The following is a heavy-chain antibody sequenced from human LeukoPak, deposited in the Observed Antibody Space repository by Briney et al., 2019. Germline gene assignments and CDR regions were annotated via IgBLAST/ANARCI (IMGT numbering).Heavy chain of an antibody. V-gene: IGHV3-23*01. Sequence: PGGSLRLSCAASGFTFSSYAMSWVRQAPGKGLEWVSAISGSGGSTYYADSVKGRSTISRDNSKNTLYLQMNSLRAEDTAVYYCARQIRPGIAAAGVDYWGQGTLVAVSS. CDR1: GFTFSSYA. J-gene: IGHJ4*02. D-gene: IGHD6-13*01. CDR2: ISGSGGST. CDR3: ARQIRPGIAAAGVDY.